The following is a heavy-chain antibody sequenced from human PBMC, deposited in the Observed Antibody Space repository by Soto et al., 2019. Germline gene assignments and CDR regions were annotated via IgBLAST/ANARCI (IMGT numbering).Heavy chain of an antibody. CDR3: AAGGIAGANYYYYGMDV. CDR2: IVVGSGNT. V-gene: IGHV1-58*02. CDR1: GFPFTSSA. D-gene: IGHD6-19*01. J-gene: IGHJ6*02. Sequence: LVKVFCKASGFPFTSSAMQWVRQARGQRLEWIGWIVVGSGNTNYAQKFQERVTITRDMSTSTAYMELSSLRSEDTAVYYCAAGGIAGANYYYYGMDVWG.